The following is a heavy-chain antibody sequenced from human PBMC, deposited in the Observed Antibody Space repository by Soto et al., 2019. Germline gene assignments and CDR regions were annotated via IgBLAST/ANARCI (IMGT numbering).Heavy chain of an antibody. CDR2: IDYSGST. V-gene: IGHV4-30-4*01. D-gene: IGHD1-26*01. Sequence: SETLSLTCTVSGDSISNSDYYWNWIRQSPGKGLEWIASIDYSGSTYYNPSLKSRVVISADTSKNQFSLQLNSVTPEDTAVYYCARDVRRVGATTNYYYGMDVWGQGTTVTVSS. CDR1: GDSISNSDYY. CDR3: ARDVRRVGATTNYYYGMDV. J-gene: IGHJ6*02.